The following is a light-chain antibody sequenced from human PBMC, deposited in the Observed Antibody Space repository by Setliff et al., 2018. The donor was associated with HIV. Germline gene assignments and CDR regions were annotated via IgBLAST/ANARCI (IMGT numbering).Light chain of an antibody. CDR2: DVS. CDR1: SSDVGGYNY. V-gene: IGLV2-14*03. CDR3: TSYSSNTTLGI. J-gene: IGLJ1*01. Sequence: QSVLAQPASVSGSTGQSITISCSGTSSDVGGYNYVSWYQQHPGKAPKLMIYDVSNRPSGVSNRFSGSKSGNTASLTISGLQAEDEADYYCTSYSSNTTLGIFGTGTKVTVL.